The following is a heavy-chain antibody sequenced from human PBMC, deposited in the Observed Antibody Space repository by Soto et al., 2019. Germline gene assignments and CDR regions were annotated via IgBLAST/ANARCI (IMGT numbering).Heavy chain of an antibody. J-gene: IGHJ4*02. V-gene: IGHV3-53*01. CDR3: AREVCSSTSCHVEGRGYFDY. CDR1: GFTVSSNY. CDR2: IYSGGST. Sequence: GGSLRLSCAASGFTVSSNYMSWVRQAPGKGLEWVSVIYSGGSTYYADSVKGRFTISRDNSKNTLYLQMNSLRAEDTAVYYCAREVCSSTSCHVEGRGYFDYWGQGTLVTVSS. D-gene: IGHD2-2*01.